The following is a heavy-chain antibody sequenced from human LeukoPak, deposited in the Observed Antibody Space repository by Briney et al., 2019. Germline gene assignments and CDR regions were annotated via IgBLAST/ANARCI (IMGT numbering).Heavy chain of an antibody. CDR2: IAGSGGGT. CDR3: AKMRYSSSSAAGDNWFDP. Sequence: GGSLRLSCGASGFTFSSYAMTWMRQTPGKGLEWVSVIAGSGGGTHYGDSVKGRFTISRDNSKSTLYLQMNSLRAEDTAIYYCAKMRYSSSSAAGDNWFDPWGQGTLVTVSS. J-gene: IGHJ5*02. CDR1: GFTFSSYA. D-gene: IGHD6-6*01. V-gene: IGHV3-23*01.